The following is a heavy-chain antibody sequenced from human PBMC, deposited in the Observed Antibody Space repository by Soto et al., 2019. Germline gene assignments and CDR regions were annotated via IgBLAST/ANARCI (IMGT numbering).Heavy chain of an antibody. J-gene: IGHJ5*02. CDR1: GSIFIGYG. CDR2: IWHDGSEI. D-gene: IGHD4-17*01. CDR3: ARVPSIYADYTNWFDP. Sequence: GGSLRLSCVVPGSIFIGYGMHWVRQAPGKGLEWVAVIWHDGSEIYYADSVKGRFTISRDNSKNTLYLQMNSLRAEDTAVYYCARVPSIYADYTNWFDPWGQGTLVTVSS. V-gene: IGHV3-33*01.